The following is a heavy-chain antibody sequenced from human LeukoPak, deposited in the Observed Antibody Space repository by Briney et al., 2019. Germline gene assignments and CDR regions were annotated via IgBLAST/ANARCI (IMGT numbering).Heavy chain of an antibody. D-gene: IGHD1-26*01. Sequence: SVKVSCKASGGTFSSYATSWVRQAPGQGLEWMGRIIPIFGTANYAQKFQGRVTITADKSTSTAYMELSSLRSEDTAVYYCARDNGGSYSHFPIDYWGQGTLVTVSS. CDR3: ARDNGGSYSHFPIDY. J-gene: IGHJ4*02. V-gene: IGHV1-69*06. CDR2: IIPIFGTA. CDR1: GGTFSSYA.